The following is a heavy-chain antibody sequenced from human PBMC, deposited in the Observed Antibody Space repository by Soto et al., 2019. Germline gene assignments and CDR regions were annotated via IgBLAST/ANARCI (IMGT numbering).Heavy chain of an antibody. Sequence: QVQMLESGPGLVKPSGSLSLTCAVSGASISNTNWWSWVRQPPGKGLEWIGEIYHGGSSNYNPSLKSRVTISVDKSNNQFSLELTSVTAADTAVYYCARDRRVVVPAAYYYYGMDVWGQGTTVTVPS. CDR1: GASISNTNW. CDR3: ARDRRVVVPAAYYYYGMDV. V-gene: IGHV4-4*02. CDR2: IYHGGSS. J-gene: IGHJ6*02. D-gene: IGHD2-15*01.